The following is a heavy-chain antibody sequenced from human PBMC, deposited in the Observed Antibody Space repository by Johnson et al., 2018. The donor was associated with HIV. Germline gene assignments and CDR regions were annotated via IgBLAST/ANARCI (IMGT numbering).Heavy chain of an antibody. D-gene: IGHD6-6*01. V-gene: IGHV3-30*14. Sequence: QVQLVESGGGLVQPGRSLRLSCAASGFTFSSYAMHWVRQAPGKGLEWVAVISYDGTNTYYADSVRGRFTISRDNSRNTVSLQMIILRPKDTAMYYCASGVTARAPLLIWGQGTMVTVSS. J-gene: IGHJ3*02. CDR2: ISYDGTNT. CDR3: ASGVTARAPLLI. CDR1: GFTFSSYA.